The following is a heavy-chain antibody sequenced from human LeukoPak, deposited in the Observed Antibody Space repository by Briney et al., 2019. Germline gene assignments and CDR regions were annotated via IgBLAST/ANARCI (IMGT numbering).Heavy chain of an antibody. Sequence: QSGGSLRLSCAASRFTFSTYSMNCVRQAPGKGLEWVSYISSSCSTIYYADSVKGRFTISRDNAKNSLYLQMNSLRDEDTAVYYCARVAERQLWLRSAFDYWGQGTLVTVSS. V-gene: IGHV3-48*02. CDR1: RFTFSTYS. CDR3: ARVAERQLWLRSAFDY. D-gene: IGHD5-18*01. CDR2: ISSSCSTI. J-gene: IGHJ4*02.